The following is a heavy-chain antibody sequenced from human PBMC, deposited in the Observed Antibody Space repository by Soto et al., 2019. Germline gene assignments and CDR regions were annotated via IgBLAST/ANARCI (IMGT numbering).Heavy chain of an antibody. V-gene: IGHV4-34*01. CDR2: INHSGST. J-gene: IGHJ4*02. D-gene: IGHD3-10*01. Sequence: SETLSLTCAVYGRSFSGYYWSWIRQPPGKGLEWIGEINHSGSTNYNPSLKNRVTLSVATSKNQFSLKLSSVTAADTAVYYCARSRSLLWFGTSHGGYFDYWGQGTLVTVSS. CDR1: GRSFSGYY. CDR3: ARSRSLLWFGTSHGGYFDY.